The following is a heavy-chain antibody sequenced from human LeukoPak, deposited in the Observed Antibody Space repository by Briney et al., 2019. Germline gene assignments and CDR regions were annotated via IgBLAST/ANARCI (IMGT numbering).Heavy chain of an antibody. V-gene: IGHV1-45*02. Sequence: ASVKVSCKASGYTFTYRYLHWVRQAPGQALEWMGWITPFNGNTNYAQKFQDRVTITRDRSMSTAYMELSSLRSEDTAMYYCAASPFMSRDYYDSSGYSLGAYYYYMDVWGKGTTVTISS. CDR3: AASPFMSRDYYDSSGYSLGAYYYYMDV. CDR2: ITPFNGNT. D-gene: IGHD3-22*01. J-gene: IGHJ6*03. CDR1: GYTFTYRY.